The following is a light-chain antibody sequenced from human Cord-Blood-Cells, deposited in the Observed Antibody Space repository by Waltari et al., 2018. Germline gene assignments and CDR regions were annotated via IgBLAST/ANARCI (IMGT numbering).Light chain of an antibody. CDR1: QSVLYSSNNKNY. Sequence: DIVMTQSPDSLAVSLGKRVTINCKSSQSVLYSSNNKNYLAWYQQKPGQPPKLLIYWASTRESGVPDRFSGSGSGTDFTLTISSLQAEDVAVYYCQQYYSTPYTFGQGTKLEIK. CDR3: QQYYSTPYT. J-gene: IGKJ2*01. CDR2: WAS. V-gene: IGKV4-1*01.